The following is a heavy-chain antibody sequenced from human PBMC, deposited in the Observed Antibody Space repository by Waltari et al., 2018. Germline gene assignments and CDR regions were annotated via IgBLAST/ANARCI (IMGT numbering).Heavy chain of an antibody. CDR2: IRSKAYGGTT. V-gene: IGHV3-49*04. CDR3: TRNPYYYDSFGRGGDDY. J-gene: IGHJ4*02. Sequence: EVQLVESGGGLVQPGRSLRLSCTASGFTFGDYAMSWVRQAPGKGLEWVGFIRSKAYGGTTEYAASVKGRFTISRDDSKSIAYLQMNSLKTEDTAVYYCTRNPYYYDSFGRGGDDYWGQGTLVTVSS. CDR1: GFTFGDYA. D-gene: IGHD3-22*01.